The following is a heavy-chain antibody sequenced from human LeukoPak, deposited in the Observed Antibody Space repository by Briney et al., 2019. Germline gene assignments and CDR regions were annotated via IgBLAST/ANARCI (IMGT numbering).Heavy chain of an antibody. D-gene: IGHD6-13*01. CDR3: AKALHSSSWYNRSYYYYYMDV. CDR2: IQFDGSNK. Sequence: GGSLRLSCAASGLKFSSYGMHWVRQAPGKGLQWVAFIQFDGSNKYYADSVKGRFTISRDNSKNTLYLQMNSLRAEDTAVYYCAKALHSSSWYNRSYYYYYMDVWGKGTTVTVSS. V-gene: IGHV3-30*02. J-gene: IGHJ6*03. CDR1: GLKFSSYG.